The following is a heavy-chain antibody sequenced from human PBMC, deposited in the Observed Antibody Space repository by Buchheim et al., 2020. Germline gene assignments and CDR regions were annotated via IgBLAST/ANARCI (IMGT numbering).Heavy chain of an antibody. CDR1: GFDFSDFW. CDR2: INNDGSTT. CDR3: ARGRFYAMDV. V-gene: IGHV3-74*03. J-gene: IGHJ6*02. Sequence: EVQLVESGGGLVQPGGSLRLSCAVSGFDFSDFWMHWVRQVPGKGLVWVSRINNDGSTTMYADAVKGRFTTSRDNAENTLYLQMDSLRDGDTAVYYCARGRFYAMDVWDQGTT.